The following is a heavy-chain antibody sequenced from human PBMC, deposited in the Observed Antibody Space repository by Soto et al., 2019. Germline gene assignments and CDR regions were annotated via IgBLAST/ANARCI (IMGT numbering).Heavy chain of an antibody. CDR1: GGSFSGYY. V-gene: IGHV4-34*01. Sequence: SETLSLTCAVYGGSFSGYYWSWIRQPPGKGLEWIGEINHSGSTNYNPSLKSRVTIPVDTSKNQFSLKLSSVTAADTAVYYCARDQGGQSGNFIFDTWGQGTLVTVSS. CDR2: INHSGST. CDR3: ARDQGGQSGNFIFDT. D-gene: IGHD3-16*01. J-gene: IGHJ4*02.